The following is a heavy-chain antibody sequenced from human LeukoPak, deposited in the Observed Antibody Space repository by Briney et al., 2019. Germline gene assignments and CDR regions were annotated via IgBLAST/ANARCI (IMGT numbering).Heavy chain of an antibody. D-gene: IGHD3-22*01. Sequence: PSETLSLTCTGSGGSISSHDYYGAWIRQPPGKGLEWIGEINHSGSTYYNPSLKSRVTISVDTSKNQFSLKLSSVTAADTAVYYCARYYDNSGYFYFDYWGQGTLVTVSS. CDR2: INHSGST. J-gene: IGHJ4*02. CDR3: ARYYDNSGYFYFDY. CDR1: GGSISSHDYY. V-gene: IGHV4-39*01.